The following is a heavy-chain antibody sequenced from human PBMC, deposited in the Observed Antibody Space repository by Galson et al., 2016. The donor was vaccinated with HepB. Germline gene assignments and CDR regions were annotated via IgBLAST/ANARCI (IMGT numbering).Heavy chain of an antibody. D-gene: IGHD3-22*01. CDR2: IIPILNTA. CDR3: ASADSSSYGYYFQH. Sequence: SVKVSCKASGGTFSSYAFSWVRQAPGQGLEWMGGIIPILNTAKYAQKFQGRVTTTADESSSTAYMELSSLRSEDTAAYYCASADSSSYGYYFQHWGQGTLVTVSS. J-gene: IGHJ1*01. V-gene: IGHV1-69*13. CDR1: GGTFSSYA.